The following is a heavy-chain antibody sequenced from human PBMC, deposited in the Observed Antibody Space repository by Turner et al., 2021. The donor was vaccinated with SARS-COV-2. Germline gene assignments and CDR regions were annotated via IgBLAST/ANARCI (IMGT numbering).Heavy chain of an antibody. D-gene: IGHD1-26*01. CDR3: ARRGRASRFSFDY. CDR1: GGSVSSSDHY. Sequence: QLQLQESGPGLVKPSETLSLTCTVAGGSVSSSDHYWDWIRQPPGKGLDWIGSIHYIATTYYNPSLKSRVTISVDTSKNQFSLNLTSVTAADTAVYFCARRGRASRFSFDYWGQGRLLTVSS. V-gene: IGHV4-39*01. J-gene: IGHJ4*02. CDR2: IHYIATT.